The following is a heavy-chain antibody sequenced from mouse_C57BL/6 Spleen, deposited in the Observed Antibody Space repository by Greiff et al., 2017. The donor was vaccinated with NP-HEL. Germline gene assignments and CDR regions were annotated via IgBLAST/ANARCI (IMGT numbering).Heavy chain of an antibody. CDR3: VRGYYGSSYYAMDY. CDR1: GFSFNTYA. Sequence: EVQLVESGGGLVQPKGSLKLSCAASGFSFNTYAMNWVRQAPGKGLEWVARIRSKSNNYATYYADPVKDRFTISRDDSESMLYLQMNNLKTEDTAMYYCVRGYYGSSYYAMDYWGQGTSVTVSS. D-gene: IGHD1-1*01. J-gene: IGHJ4*01. V-gene: IGHV10-1*01. CDR2: IRSKSNNYAT.